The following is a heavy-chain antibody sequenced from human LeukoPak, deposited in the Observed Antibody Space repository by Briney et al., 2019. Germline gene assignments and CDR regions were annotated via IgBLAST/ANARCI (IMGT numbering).Heavy chain of an antibody. D-gene: IGHD6-6*01. V-gene: IGHV4-39*07. CDR3: ARDRGSSPRYYYYYYYMDV. J-gene: IGHJ6*03. CDR1: GGSISSRTYY. Sequence: SETLSLTCTVSGGSISSRTYYWGWIRQPPGKGLEWIGSIYYSGSTYYNPSLKSRVTISVDTSKNQFSLKLSSVTAADTAVYYCARDRGSSPRYYYYYYYMDVWGKGTTVTVSS. CDR2: IYYSGST.